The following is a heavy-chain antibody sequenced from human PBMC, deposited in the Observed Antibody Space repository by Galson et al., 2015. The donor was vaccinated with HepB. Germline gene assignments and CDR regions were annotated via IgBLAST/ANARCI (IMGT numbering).Heavy chain of an antibody. CDR2: ISSSGGTT. CDR1: GFTFSDYY. V-gene: IGHV3-11*01. J-gene: IGHJ4*02. Sequence: SLRLSCAASGFTFSDYYMTWIRQAPGKGLEWVSYISSSGGTTSYADSVKGRFTISRDNAKNSLFLLMNSLRAEDTAVYYCARDGGNPRRAFDYWGQGSLVTVSS. CDR3: ARDGGNPRRAFDY. D-gene: IGHD4-23*01.